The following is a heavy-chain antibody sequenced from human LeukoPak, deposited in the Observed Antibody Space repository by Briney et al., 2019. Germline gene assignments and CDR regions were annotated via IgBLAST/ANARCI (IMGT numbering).Heavy chain of an antibody. CDR2: INPSGGST. CDR1: GYTFTSYY. J-gene: IGHJ5*02. D-gene: IGHD3-16*01. CDR3: AREDDRTFEFDP. Sequence: GASVTVSCKASGYTFTSYYMHWVRQAPGQGLEWMGIINPSGGSTSYAQKFQGRVTMTRDMSTSTVYMELSSLRSEDTAVYYCAREDDRTFEFDPWGQGTLVTVSS. V-gene: IGHV1-46*01.